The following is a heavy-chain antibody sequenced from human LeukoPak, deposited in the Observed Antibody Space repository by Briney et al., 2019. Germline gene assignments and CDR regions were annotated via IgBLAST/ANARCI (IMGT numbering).Heavy chain of an antibody. J-gene: IGHJ4*02. V-gene: IGHV4-39*07. CDR1: GGSISSSSYY. D-gene: IGHD4-23*01. Sequence: SETLSLTCTVSGGSISSSSYYWGWIRQPPGKGLEWIGSIYYSGSTYYNPSLKSRVTISVDTSKNQFSLKLSSVTAADTAVYYCVFSYGGNGDYFDYWGQGTLVTVSS. CDR3: VFSYGGNGDYFDY. CDR2: IYYSGST.